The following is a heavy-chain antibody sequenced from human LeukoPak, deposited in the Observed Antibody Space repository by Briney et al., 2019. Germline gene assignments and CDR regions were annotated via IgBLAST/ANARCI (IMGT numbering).Heavy chain of an antibody. J-gene: IGHJ6*03. Sequence: PGGSLRLSCATSGFAFGSESMNWVRQAPGKGLEWISYTSSSSVTIYYADSVEGRFTISKDNAENTLYLQMNSLRVEDTAVYYCAREGVCYGYYGYMDVWGKGTTVTVSS. CDR2: TSSSSVTI. D-gene: IGHD3-3*01. CDR3: AREGVCYGYYGYMDV. V-gene: IGHV3-48*04. CDR1: GFAFGSES.